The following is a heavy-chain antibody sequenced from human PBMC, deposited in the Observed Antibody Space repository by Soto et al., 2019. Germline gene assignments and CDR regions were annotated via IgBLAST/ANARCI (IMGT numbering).Heavy chain of an antibody. V-gene: IGHV4-30-2*01. J-gene: IGHJ4*02. CDR1: GGSISSGGYS. Sequence: PSETLSLTCAVSGGSISSGGYSWSWIRQPPGKGLEWIGYIYHSGSTYYNPSLKSRVTISVDRSKNQFSLKLSSVTAADTAVFYFARADSGVEAATYFDYWGQGTLVTVSS. D-gene: IGHD2-15*01. CDR2: IYHSGST. CDR3: ARADSGVEAATYFDY.